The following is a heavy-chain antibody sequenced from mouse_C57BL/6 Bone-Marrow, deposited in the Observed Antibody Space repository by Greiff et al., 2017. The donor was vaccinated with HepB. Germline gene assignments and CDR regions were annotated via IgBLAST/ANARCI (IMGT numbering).Heavy chain of an antibody. J-gene: IGHJ3*01. D-gene: IGHD1-1*01. CDR1: GYTFTSYW. Sequence: VQLQQPGAELVRPGPSVKLSCKASGYTFTSYWMHWVKQRPGQGLEWIGVIDPSDSYTNYNQKFKGKATLTVDTSSSTAYMQLSSLTSEDSAVYYCARPIYYYGRGFAYWGQGTLVTVSA. V-gene: IGHV1-59*01. CDR2: IDPSDSYT. CDR3: ARPIYYYGRGFAY.